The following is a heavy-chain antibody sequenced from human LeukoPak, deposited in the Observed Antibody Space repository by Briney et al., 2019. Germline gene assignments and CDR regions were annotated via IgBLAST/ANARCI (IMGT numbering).Heavy chain of an antibody. CDR3: AKDPTVTGAFDI. J-gene: IGHJ3*02. D-gene: IGHD4-17*01. CDR1: GFIFSSYA. CDR2: ISGSGGST. V-gene: IGHV3-23*01. Sequence: GGSLRLSCAASGFIFSSYAMGWVRPAPGKGLEWVSAISGSGGSTYYADSVKGRFTISRDNSKNTLYLQMNSLRAEDTAVYYCAKDPTVTGAFDIWGQGTMVTVSS.